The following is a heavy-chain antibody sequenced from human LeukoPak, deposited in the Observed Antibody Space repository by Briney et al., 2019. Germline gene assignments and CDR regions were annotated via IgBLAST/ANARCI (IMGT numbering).Heavy chain of an antibody. CDR2: ITSDGYNT. D-gene: IGHD7-27*01. CDR3: AKDHLSWGSSFDF. CDR1: GFAFSTFI. V-gene: IGHV3-23*01. Sequence: PGGSLRLSCAASGFAFSTFIMNWVRQAPGEGLEWVSAITSDGYNTHYADSVKGRFTIFRDNSKNTLYLQMSSLRAEDTAVYYCAKDHLSWGSSFDFWGQGTLVTVSS. J-gene: IGHJ4*02.